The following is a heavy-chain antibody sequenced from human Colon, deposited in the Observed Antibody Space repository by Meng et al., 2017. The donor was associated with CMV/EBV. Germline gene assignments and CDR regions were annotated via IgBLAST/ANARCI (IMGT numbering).Heavy chain of an antibody. CDR2: ISADGNTT. CDR1: GFTFRPSW. Sequence: LSCVVSGFTFRPSWMPWVRQAPGKGLVWVSRISADGNTTNYADSVKDRFTISRDNTKNTVFLQMNSLKAEDTAVYYCVRGGGFVTDYWGQGALVTVSS. J-gene: IGHJ4*02. D-gene: IGHD6-19*01. V-gene: IGHV3-74*01. CDR3: VRGGGFVTDY.